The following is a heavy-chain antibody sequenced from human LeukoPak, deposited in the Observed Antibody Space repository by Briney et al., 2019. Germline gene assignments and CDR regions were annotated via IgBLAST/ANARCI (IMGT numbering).Heavy chain of an antibody. J-gene: IGHJ5*02. Sequence: GASVKVSCKASGYIFTNYYMHWVRQAPGQGLEWMGTINPSGGSTTYAQKFQGRVTMTRNTSISTAYMELSSLRSEDTAVYYCAVRPECSGGSCYPWGQGTLVTVSS. D-gene: IGHD2-15*01. CDR2: INPSGGST. CDR3: AVRPECSGGSCYP. V-gene: IGHV1-46*01. CDR1: GYIFTNYY.